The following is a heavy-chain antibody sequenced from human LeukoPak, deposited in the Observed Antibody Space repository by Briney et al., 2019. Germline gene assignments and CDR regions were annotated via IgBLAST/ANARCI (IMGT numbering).Heavy chain of an antibody. Sequence: GGSLRLSCTASGFTFNNYWMHWVRQAPGKGLEWVANINQDGNENYYVDSVRGRFTISRDNTKNSLYLQMNSLRADDTAVYYCAGKRFESWGQGTLVTVSS. V-gene: IGHV3-7*03. CDR1: GFTFNNYW. CDR2: INQDGNEN. CDR3: AGKRFES. J-gene: IGHJ5*01.